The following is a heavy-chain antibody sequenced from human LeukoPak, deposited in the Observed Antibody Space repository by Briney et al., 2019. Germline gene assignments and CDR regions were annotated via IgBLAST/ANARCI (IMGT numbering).Heavy chain of an antibody. CDR1: GLTFSSYW. D-gene: IGHD5-12*01. CDR2: IDGDGSST. CDR3: ARDSGYEIVDP. J-gene: IGHJ5*02. V-gene: IGHV3-74*01. Sequence: GGSLRLSCAASGLTFSSYWMQWVRQAPGKGLVWVSRIDGDGSSTNYADSVKGRFTISRDNAKNTLYLQMNSLSAEDTAVYYCARDSGYEIVDPWGQGTLVTVSS.